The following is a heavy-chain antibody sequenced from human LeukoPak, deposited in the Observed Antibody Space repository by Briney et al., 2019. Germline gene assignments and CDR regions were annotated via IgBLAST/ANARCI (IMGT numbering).Heavy chain of an antibody. Sequence: GGSLRLSCAASGFTFSSYWMSWVRQAPGKWLEWVANIKQDGSEKYYVDSVKGRFTISRDNAKNSLYLQMNSLRAEDTAVYYCARDHSSSWYRGSYYYGMDVWGQGTTVTVSS. CDR1: GFTFSSYW. V-gene: IGHV3-7*01. D-gene: IGHD6-13*01. CDR3: ARDHSSSWYRGSYYYGMDV. J-gene: IGHJ6*02. CDR2: IKQDGSEK.